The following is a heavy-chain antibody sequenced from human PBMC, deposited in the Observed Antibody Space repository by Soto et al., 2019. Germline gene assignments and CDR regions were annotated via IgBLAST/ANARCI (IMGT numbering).Heavy chain of an antibody. J-gene: IGHJ4*02. D-gene: IGHD6-6*01. CDR1: GFTFSSYA. Sequence: QVQLVESGGGVVQPGRSLRLSCAASGFTFSSYAMHWVRQAPGKGLEWVAVISYDGSNKYYADSVQGRFTISRDNSKNTLYLQMNSLRAEDTAVYYCAREEYSSSSPDYWGQGTLVTVSS. V-gene: IGHV3-30-3*01. CDR3: AREEYSSSSPDY. CDR2: ISYDGSNK.